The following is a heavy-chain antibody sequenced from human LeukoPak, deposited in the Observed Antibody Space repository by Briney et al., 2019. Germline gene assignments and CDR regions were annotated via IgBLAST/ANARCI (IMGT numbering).Heavy chain of an antibody. J-gene: IGHJ6*03. CDR1: GFTFSSYA. V-gene: IGHV3-23*01. Sequence: GGSLRLSCAASGFTFSSYAMSWVRQAPGKGLEWVSAISGSGGSTYYADSVKGRFTISRDNSKNTLYLQMNSLRAEDTAVYYCAKDLGKRTGDNVNYYYYMDAWGKGTTVTVSS. CDR2: ISGSGGST. D-gene: IGHD7-27*01. CDR3: AKDLGKRTGDNVNYYYYMDA.